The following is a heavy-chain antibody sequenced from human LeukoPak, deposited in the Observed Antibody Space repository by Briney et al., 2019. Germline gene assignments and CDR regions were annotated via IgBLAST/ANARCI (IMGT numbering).Heavy chain of an antibody. CDR1: GFTFSNFG. J-gene: IGHJ4*02. Sequence: GGSPRLSCAASGFTFSNFGIHWVRQAPGKGLEWVALISYDGSNQYYADSVKGRFTISRDNSKNTLYLQMNSLRAEDTAVYYCAKGYYYDSSGYYQHFDHWGQGTLVTVSS. CDR3: AKGYYYDSSGYYQHFDH. CDR2: ISYDGSNQ. V-gene: IGHV3-30*18. D-gene: IGHD3-22*01.